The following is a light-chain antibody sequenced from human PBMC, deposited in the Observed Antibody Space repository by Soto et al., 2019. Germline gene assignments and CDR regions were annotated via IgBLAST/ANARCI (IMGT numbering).Light chain of an antibody. V-gene: IGLV2-11*01. CDR3: CSYAGSYTLTV. Sequence: QSALTQPGSMSGSPGQSVTISCTGTSSDVGGYNYVSWYQQHPGKAPKLMIYDVSKRPSGVPDRFSGSKSGNTASLTISGLQAEDEADYYCCSYAGSYTLTVFGGGTEVTVL. CDR2: DVS. CDR1: SSDVGGYNY. J-gene: IGLJ2*01.